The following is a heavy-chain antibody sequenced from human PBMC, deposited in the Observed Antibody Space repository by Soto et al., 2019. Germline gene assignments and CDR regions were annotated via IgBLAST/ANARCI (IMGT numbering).Heavy chain of an antibody. CDR2: ISCSGGST. Sequence: HPGGSLRLSCAASGFTFSSYAMSWVRQAPGKGLEWVSAISCSGGSTYYADSVKGRFTISRDNSKNTLYLQMNSLRAEDTAVYYCAKDLGGNPTPLDAFDIWGQGTMVTVSS. CDR1: GFTFSSYA. D-gene: IGHD1-26*01. V-gene: IGHV3-23*01. CDR3: AKDLGGNPTPLDAFDI. J-gene: IGHJ3*02.